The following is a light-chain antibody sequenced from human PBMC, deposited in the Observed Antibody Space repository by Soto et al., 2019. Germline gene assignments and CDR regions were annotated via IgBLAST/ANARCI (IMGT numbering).Light chain of an antibody. V-gene: IGKV1D-13*01. CDR1: QGISSA. Sequence: AIPLTQSPSSLSAYVGDSVSITCRASQGISSALAWYQQKPGRAPKLLIYDASSLEGGVPSRFSGSRSGTDFTLTVSSLQPEDVATYYCQQFDDYPFTFGPGTKVDIK. CDR2: DAS. CDR3: QQFDDYPFT. J-gene: IGKJ3*01.